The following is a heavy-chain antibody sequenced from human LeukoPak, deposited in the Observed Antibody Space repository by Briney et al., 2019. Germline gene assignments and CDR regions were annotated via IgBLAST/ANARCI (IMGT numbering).Heavy chain of an antibody. CDR2: ISGSGGST. D-gene: IGHD3-10*01. CDR1: GFTFSNYW. Sequence: PGGSLRLSCAASGFTFSNYWMHWFRQAPGKGLEWVSAISGSGGSTYYADSVKGRFTISRDNSKNTLYLQMNSLRAEDTAVYYCAKADYASGSYGAFDYWGQGTLVTVSS. J-gene: IGHJ4*02. V-gene: IGHV3-23*01. CDR3: AKADYASGSYGAFDY.